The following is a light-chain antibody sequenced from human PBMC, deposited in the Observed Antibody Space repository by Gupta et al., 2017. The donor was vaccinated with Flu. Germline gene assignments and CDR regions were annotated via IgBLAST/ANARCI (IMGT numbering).Light chain of an antibody. Sequence: EIVLTQSPGTLSLSPGERATLSCRASQSVSSSYLAWYQQKPGQAPRLLIYGASSRATGVTDRFRGSGSGTDFTLTISRLEPEDFAVYYCQQYVRSSWTFGQGTKVEIK. CDR3: QQYVRSSWT. CDR2: GAS. CDR1: QSVSSSY. J-gene: IGKJ1*01. V-gene: IGKV3-20*01.